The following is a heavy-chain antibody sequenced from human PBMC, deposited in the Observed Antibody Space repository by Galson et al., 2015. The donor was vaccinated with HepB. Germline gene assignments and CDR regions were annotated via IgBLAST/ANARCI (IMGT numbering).Heavy chain of an antibody. V-gene: IGHV3-53*04. CDR1: GFTVSSNY. J-gene: IGHJ4*02. CDR3: ARALEGVWRHFDY. CDR2: IYSGGST. Sequence: SLRLSCAASGFTVSSNYMSWVRQAPGKGLEWVSVIYSGGSTYYADSVKGRLTISRHNSKNTLYLQMNSLRAEDTAVYYCARALEGVWRHFDYWGQGTLVTVSS. D-gene: IGHD2-21*01.